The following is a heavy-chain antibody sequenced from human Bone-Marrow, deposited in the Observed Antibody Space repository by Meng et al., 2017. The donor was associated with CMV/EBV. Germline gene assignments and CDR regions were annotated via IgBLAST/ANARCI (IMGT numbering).Heavy chain of an antibody. Sequence: GESLKISCAASGFTFSSYGMHWVRQAPGKGLEWVAFIRYDGSNKYYADSVKGRFTISRDKSKNTLYLQMNSLRAEDTAVYYCAKDDGPVVLARVIGVGYYGMDVGGQGTTVTVSS. CDR3: AKDDGPVVLARVIGVGYYGMDV. CDR2: IRYDGSNK. V-gene: IGHV3-30*02. D-gene: IGHD3-22*01. CDR1: GFTFSSYG. J-gene: IGHJ6*02.